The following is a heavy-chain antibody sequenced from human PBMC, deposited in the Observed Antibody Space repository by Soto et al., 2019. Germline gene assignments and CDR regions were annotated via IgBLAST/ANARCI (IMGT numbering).Heavy chain of an antibody. CDR2: IYSGGST. Sequence: EVQLVESGGGLVQPGGSLRLSCAASGFTVSSNYMSWVRQAPGKGLEWVSVIYSGGSTYYADSVKGRFTISRDNSKNTLYFQMNSLGTEDKAVYYCATLGSCYHYRGFDIWGPGAMVTVSS. CDR1: GFTVSSNY. V-gene: IGHV3-66*01. CDR3: ATLGSCYHYRGFDI. D-gene: IGHD5-12*01. J-gene: IGHJ3*02.